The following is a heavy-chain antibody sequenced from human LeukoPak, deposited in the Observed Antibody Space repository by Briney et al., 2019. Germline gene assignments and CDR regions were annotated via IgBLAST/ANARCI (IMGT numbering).Heavy chain of an antibody. CDR2: IYYSGST. D-gene: IGHD1-26*01. CDR3: AKDENTQGCGSYFSRYFDL. V-gene: IGHV4-59*12. CDR1: GGSISSYY. J-gene: IGHJ2*01. Sequence: SETLFLTCTVSGGSISSYYWSWIRQPPGKGLEWVGYIYYSGSTNYNPSLESRLTTSVDTSKNQISLKLSSVTTADTAVYYCAKDENTQGCGSYFSRYFDLCGRGTMVTVSS.